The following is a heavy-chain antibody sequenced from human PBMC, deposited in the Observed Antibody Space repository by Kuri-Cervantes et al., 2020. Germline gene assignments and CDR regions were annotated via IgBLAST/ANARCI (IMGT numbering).Heavy chain of an antibody. CDR3: ARVEDCSSTSCGWARFDP. D-gene: IGHD2-2*01. CDR1: GFTFSSYA. V-gene: IGHV3-23*01. Sequence: GESLKISCAASGFTFSSYAMSWVRQAPGKGLEWVSAISGSGGSTYYADSVKGRFTISRDNSKNTLYLQMNSLRAEDTAVYYCARVEDCSSTSCGWARFDPWGQGTLVTVSS. J-gene: IGHJ5*02. CDR2: ISGSGGST.